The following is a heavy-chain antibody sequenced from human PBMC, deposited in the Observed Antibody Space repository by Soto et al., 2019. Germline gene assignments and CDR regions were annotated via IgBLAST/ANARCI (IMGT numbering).Heavy chain of an antibody. V-gene: IGHV3-33*01. CDR1: GFTFNYFG. CDR3: ARWGIVGSSAAGDY. Sequence: PGGSLRLSCEASGFTFNYFGIHWVRQAPGKGLEWVSLIWHDGSKEYYADSAKGRFTISRDNSKNTVYLQIKSLRAEDTAVYYCARWGIVGSSAAGDYWGQGTLVTVSS. CDR2: IWHDGSKE. D-gene: IGHD3-10*01. J-gene: IGHJ4*02.